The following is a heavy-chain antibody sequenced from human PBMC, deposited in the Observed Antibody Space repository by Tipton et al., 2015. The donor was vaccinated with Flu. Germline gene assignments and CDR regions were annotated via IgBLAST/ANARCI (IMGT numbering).Heavy chain of an antibody. Sequence: TLSLTCVVHGGSFSGYYWSWIRRSPGKWLEWIGEIAHSGTTNYSPSLKSRVTISRDTSKIQFSLNMGSVTAADTAVYYCARSVVGSGSQYPVGYYYYGMDVWVLGTTFTVSS. D-gene: IGHD3-10*01. CDR2: IAHSGTT. CDR3: ARSVVGSGSQYPVGYYYYGMDV. V-gene: IGHV4-34*01. CDR1: GGSFSGYY. J-gene: IGHJ6*02.